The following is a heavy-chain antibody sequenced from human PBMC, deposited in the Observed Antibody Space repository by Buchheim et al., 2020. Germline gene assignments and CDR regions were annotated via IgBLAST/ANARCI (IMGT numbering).Heavy chain of an antibody. V-gene: IGHV4-39*07. CDR3: ARGSYQTGWRGFSYYSMDV. D-gene: IGHD6-19*01. J-gene: IGHJ6*02. Sequence: HLQGSGPGLVRPSETLSLTCTVSGASINSGGYYWDWVRQPPGKGLEWVGHIYSGGSTYFNPSLKSRVTISFEPSNNQISLMLTSVTAADTGTYYCARGSYQTGWRGFSYYSMDVWGQGT. CDR2: IYSGGST. CDR1: GASINSGGYY.